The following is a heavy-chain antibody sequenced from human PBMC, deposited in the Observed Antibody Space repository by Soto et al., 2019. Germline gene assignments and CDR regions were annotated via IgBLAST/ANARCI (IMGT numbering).Heavy chain of an antibody. CDR3: ARRKGVTRGWFDP. J-gene: IGHJ5*02. Sequence: QVQLQQWGAGLLKPSETLSLTCAVYGGSFSGYYWSWIRQPPGKGLEWIGEINHSGSTNYNPSLKSRVTISVDTSKNQFSLKLSSVTAADTAVYYCARRKGVTRGWFDPWGQGTLVTVSS. D-gene: IGHD2-21*02. CDR2: INHSGST. CDR1: GGSFSGYY. V-gene: IGHV4-34*01.